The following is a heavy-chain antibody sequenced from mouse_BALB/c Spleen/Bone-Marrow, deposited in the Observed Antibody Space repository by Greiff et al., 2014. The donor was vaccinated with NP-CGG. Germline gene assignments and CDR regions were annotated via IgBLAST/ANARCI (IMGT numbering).Heavy chain of an antibody. CDR3: ARWEYYAMDY. CDR1: GFNIKDTY. CDR2: IDPANGNT. V-gene: IGHV14-3*02. J-gene: IGHJ4*01. D-gene: IGHD4-1*01. Sequence: EVQLVESGAELVKPGASVKLSCTASGFNIKDTYMHWVKQRPEQGLEWIGRIDPANGNTKYDPKFQGKATITADTSSNTAYLQLSSLTSEGTAVYYCARWEYYAMDYWGQGTSVTVSS.